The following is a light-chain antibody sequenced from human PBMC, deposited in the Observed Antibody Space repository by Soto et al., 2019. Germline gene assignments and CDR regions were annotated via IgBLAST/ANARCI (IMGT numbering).Light chain of an antibody. CDR1: QYITNSQ. J-gene: IGKJ1*01. Sequence: EIVLTQSPGTLSLSPGERATLFCRGTQYITNSQLAWYQQKPGQAPRLLIFGAFNRATGIPDRFSGSGSGTDFTLTITRLEPEDFAVYYCQQWASSPRTFGRGTKVDIK. V-gene: IGKV3-20*01. CDR2: GAF. CDR3: QQWASSPRT.